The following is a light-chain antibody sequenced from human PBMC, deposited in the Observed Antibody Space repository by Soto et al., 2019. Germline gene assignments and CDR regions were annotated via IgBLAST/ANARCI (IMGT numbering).Light chain of an antibody. CDR2: LNSDGSH. Sequence: QPVLTQSPFASASLGASVTLTCTLSSGHSSYAIAWHQQQPEKGPRFLMKLNSDGSHSKGDGIPDRFSGSSSGAARYLTISSLQPEDEADYYCQTWGTGIVVFGGGTKLTVL. CDR3: QTWGTGIVV. CDR1: SGHSSYA. J-gene: IGLJ2*01. V-gene: IGLV4-69*01.